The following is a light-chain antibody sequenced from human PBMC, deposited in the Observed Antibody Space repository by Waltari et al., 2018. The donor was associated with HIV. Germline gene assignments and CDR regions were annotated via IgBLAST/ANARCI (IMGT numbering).Light chain of an antibody. CDR3: HQSNNWPPWT. Sequence: ETVMTQFPATLSVSPGERVTLSCKASQSVRTNLEWYQQRPGQPPRLLIYGASTRAPGIPARFSGAGSGTQFTLTISSLQSEDFAIYYCHQSNNWPPWTFGQGTRVEI. J-gene: IGKJ1*01. V-gene: IGKV3-15*01. CDR1: QSVRTN. CDR2: GAS.